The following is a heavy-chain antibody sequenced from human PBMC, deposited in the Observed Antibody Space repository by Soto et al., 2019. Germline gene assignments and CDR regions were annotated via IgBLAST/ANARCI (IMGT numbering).Heavy chain of an antibody. J-gene: IGHJ6*02. CDR2: ISYDGSNK. V-gene: IGHV3-30-3*01. D-gene: IGHD2-15*01. CDR3: ARDPPVTTRKKKYCSGGSCYYYYGMDV. CDR1: GFTFSSYA. Sequence: GGSLRLSCAASGFTFSSYAMHWVRQAPGKGLEWVAVISYDGSNKYYADSVKGRFTISRDNSKNTLYLQMNSLRAEDTAVYYCARDPPVTTRKKKYCSGGSCYYYYGMDVWGQGTTVTVSS.